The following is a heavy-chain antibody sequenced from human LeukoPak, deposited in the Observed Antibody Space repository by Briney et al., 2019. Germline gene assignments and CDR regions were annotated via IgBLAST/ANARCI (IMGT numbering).Heavy chain of an antibody. CDR3: AKNPSRTRTTIFGVIITGYFDN. CDR2: ISGSGGST. CDR1: GGSISSYY. D-gene: IGHD3-3*01. Sequence: PSETLSLTCTVSGGSISSYYWSWVRQAPGKGLQWVSAISGSGGSTYYADSVKGRFTISRDNSKNTLYLQMNSLRAEDTAVYYCAKNPSRTRTTIFGVIITGYFDNWGQGTLVTVSS. V-gene: IGHV3-23*01. J-gene: IGHJ4*02.